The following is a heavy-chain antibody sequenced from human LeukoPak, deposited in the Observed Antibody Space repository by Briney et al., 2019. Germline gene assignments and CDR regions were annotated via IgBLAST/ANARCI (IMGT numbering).Heavy chain of an antibody. V-gene: IGHV3-7*03. J-gene: IGHJ4*02. D-gene: IGHD5-18*01. CDR3: ARVSQPMQLWAFDY. CDR1: GFTFSTYW. Sequence: GGSLRLSCVASGFTFSTYWMSWVRQAPGKGLEWVANIKENGNEKYYVDSVKGRFTISRDNAKNSLYLQMNSLRAEDTAVYYCARVSQPMQLWAFDYWGQGTLVTVSS. CDR2: IKENGNEK.